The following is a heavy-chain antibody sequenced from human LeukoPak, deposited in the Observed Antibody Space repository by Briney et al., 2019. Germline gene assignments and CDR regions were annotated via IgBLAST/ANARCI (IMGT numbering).Heavy chain of an antibody. CDR3: TRAASSGPLFTYHMDV. D-gene: IGHD3-22*01. J-gene: IGHJ6*03. V-gene: IGHV4-39*07. CDR2: IYYSGST. CDR1: DGSFSDYY. Sequence: SETLSLTCAVFDGSFSDYYWGWIRQPPGKGLEWIGSIYYSGSTYYNPSPKSRVTISVDTSKNQFSLKLTSVTAADTAVYYCTRAASSGPLFTYHMDVWGKGTTVTVSS.